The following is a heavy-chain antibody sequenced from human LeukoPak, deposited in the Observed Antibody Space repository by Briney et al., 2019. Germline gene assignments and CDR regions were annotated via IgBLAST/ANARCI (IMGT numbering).Heavy chain of an antibody. CDR2: VDDSGRT. D-gene: IGHD3-22*01. CDR3: ARTYYYDSSGYYYYHGMDV. CDR1: GVSVGHDYYY. J-gene: IGHJ6*02. V-gene: IGHV4-61*01. Sequence: PPGTLSLTCSVSGVSVGHDYYYWSWIRQPPGKGLEWIGYVDDSGRTEYNPSLRSRVSMSYLSKNQFSLTLNSVTAADTAVYYCARTYYYDSSGYYYYHGMDVWGQGTTVTVSS.